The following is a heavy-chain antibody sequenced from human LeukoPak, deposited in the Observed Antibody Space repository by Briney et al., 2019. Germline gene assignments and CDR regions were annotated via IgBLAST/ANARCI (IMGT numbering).Heavy chain of an antibody. Sequence: GGPLRLSCAASGFTVSSNYMSWVRQAPGKGLEWVSVIYSGGSTYYADSVKGRFTISRHNSKNTLYLQMNSLRAEDTAVYYCARALGYCSSTSCPPTNSHYYGMDVWGQGTTVTVSS. V-gene: IGHV3-53*04. CDR3: ARALGYCSSTSCPPTNSHYYGMDV. J-gene: IGHJ6*02. CDR1: GFTVSSNY. D-gene: IGHD2-2*01. CDR2: IYSGGST.